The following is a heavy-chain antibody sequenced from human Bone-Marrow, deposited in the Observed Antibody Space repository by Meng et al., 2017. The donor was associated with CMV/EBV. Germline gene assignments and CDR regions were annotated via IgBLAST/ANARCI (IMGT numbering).Heavy chain of an antibody. CDR1: ACSFCSAS. V-gene: IGHV3-15*07. CDR2: IKSNTDGGTT. J-gene: IGHJ4*02. Sequence: AASACSFCSASTIRVLQAPGKGLQGGGRIKSNTDGGTTDSAAPVKGRFTISRDDSKNTLDLQKNSLKTADTAVDYCSTDPWVGSYGYWGQGTLVTVSS. CDR3: STDPWVGSYGY. D-gene: IGHD1-26*01.